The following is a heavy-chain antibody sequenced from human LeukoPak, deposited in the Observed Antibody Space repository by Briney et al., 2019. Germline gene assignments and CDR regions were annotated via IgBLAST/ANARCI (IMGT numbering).Heavy chain of an antibody. J-gene: IGHJ3*02. CDR3: ARGLGSGRHAFDI. D-gene: IGHD3-10*01. CDR2: ISSSSSTI. V-gene: IGHV3-48*01. Sequence: QTGGSLRLSCAASGFTVSSNYMNWVRQAPGKGLEWVSYISSSSSTIYYADSVKGRFTISRDNAKNSLYLQMNSLRAEDTAVYYCARGLGSGRHAFDIWGQGTMVTVSS. CDR1: GFTVSSNY.